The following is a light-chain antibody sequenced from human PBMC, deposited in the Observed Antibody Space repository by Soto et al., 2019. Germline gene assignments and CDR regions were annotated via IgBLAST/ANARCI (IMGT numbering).Light chain of an antibody. CDR3: FSHRSGDSHV. V-gene: IGLV2-14*01. CDR2: GVT. Sequence: QSVLTQPASVSGSPGQSITISCTGTSSDIGAYNYVSWYQQYPGKAPKHMIYGVTNRPSGVSNRFSGSKTGNTASLTISGLQAEDEADYYCFSHRSGDSHVFGTGTKVTVL. J-gene: IGLJ1*01. CDR1: SSDIGAYNY.